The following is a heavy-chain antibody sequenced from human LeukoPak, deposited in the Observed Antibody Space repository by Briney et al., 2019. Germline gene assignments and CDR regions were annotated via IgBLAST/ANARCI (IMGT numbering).Heavy chain of an antibody. CDR1: GFTVSSNY. V-gene: IGHV3-66*01. J-gene: IGHJ1*01. CDR3: AREEDGSGGSCYRGPVQH. Sequence: GGSLRLSCAASGFTVSSNYMSWVRQAPGRGLEWVSVIYSGGSTYYADSVKGRFTISRDNSKNTLYLQMNSLRAEDTAVYYCAREEDGSGGSCYRGPVQHWGQGTLVTVSS. CDR2: IYSGGST. D-gene: IGHD2-15*01.